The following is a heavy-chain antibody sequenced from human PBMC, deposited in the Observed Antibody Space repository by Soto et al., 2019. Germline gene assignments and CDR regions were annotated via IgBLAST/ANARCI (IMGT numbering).Heavy chain of an antibody. D-gene: IGHD3-10*01. V-gene: IGHV5-51*01. Sequence: GESLKISCKGSGYSFTSYWIGWVRQMPGKGLEWMGIIYPGDSGTRYSPSFQGQVTISADKSISTAYLQWSSLKASDTAMYYCARLLLTMVRGVTPRYYYGMDVWGQGTTVTVSS. CDR1: GYSFTSYW. J-gene: IGHJ6*02. CDR2: IYPGDSGT. CDR3: ARLLLTMVRGVTPRYYYGMDV.